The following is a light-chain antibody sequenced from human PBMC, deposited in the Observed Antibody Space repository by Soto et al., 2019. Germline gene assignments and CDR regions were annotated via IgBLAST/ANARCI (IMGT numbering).Light chain of an antibody. J-gene: IGKJ2*01. CDR2: EAS. CDR3: QQRSNWPRT. CDR1: QSVSSY. Sequence: EIVLTQSPATLSLSPGERATLSCRASQSVSSYLAWYQQKPGQAPRLLIYEASNRATGIPARFSGSGSGTDFTLTISSLEPEDFAFYYCQQRSNWPRTFGQGTKLEIK. V-gene: IGKV3-11*01.